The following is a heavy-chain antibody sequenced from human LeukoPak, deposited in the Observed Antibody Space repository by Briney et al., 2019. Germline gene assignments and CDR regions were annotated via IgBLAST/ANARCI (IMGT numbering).Heavy chain of an antibody. CDR2: IYYSGST. V-gene: IGHV4-59*01. CDR1: GGPISSYY. J-gene: IGHJ5*02. Sequence: SETLSLTCTVSGGPISSYYWSWIRQPPGKGLEWIGYIYYSGSTNYNPSLKSRVTISVDTSKNQFSLKLSSVTAADTAVYYCARDGGDGWFDPWGQGTLVTVSS. D-gene: IGHD5-24*01. CDR3: ARDGGDGWFDP.